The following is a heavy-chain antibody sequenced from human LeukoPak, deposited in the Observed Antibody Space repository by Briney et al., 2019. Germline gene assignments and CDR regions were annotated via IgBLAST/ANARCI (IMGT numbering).Heavy chain of an antibody. CDR1: EFTFSNYW. J-gene: IGHJ4*02. V-gene: IGHV3-7*01. D-gene: IGHD5-12*01. CDR2: IKADGSEK. CDR3: ARYDIVAAAFIDY. Sequence: GGSLRLSCVPSEFTFSNYWMTWVRQAPGRGLYCVANIKADGSEKYYVDSVRGRFTISRENAKNSLHLQINSVRVEDTAMYFCARYDIVAAAFIDYWGQGTLVTVSS.